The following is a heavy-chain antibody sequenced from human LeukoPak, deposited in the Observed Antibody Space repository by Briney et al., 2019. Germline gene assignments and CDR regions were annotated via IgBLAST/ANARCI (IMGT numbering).Heavy chain of an antibody. CDR1: GGSISGYY. D-gene: IGHD4-17*01. CDR2: IYTSGST. V-gene: IGHV4-4*07. CDR3: ARHYGVPFYYYYGMDV. Sequence: SETLSLTCTVSGGSISGYYWNWIRQPAGKGLEWIGRIYTSGSTNYNPSLKSRLTMSVDTSKNQFSLKLISVTAADTAVYYCARHYGVPFYYYYGMDVWGRGTTVTVSS. J-gene: IGHJ6*02.